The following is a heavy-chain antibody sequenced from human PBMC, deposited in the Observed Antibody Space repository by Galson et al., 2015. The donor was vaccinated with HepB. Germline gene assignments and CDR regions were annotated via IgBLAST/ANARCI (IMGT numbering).Heavy chain of an antibody. Sequence: SLSLSCASSGLTFSSHSMNWVRPAPGKGLEWVSSISSSSSYIYYADSVKGRFTISRDNAKNSLYLQMNSLRAEDTAVYYCARAWDQHDYGDYGVVVYWGQGTLVTVSS. CDR3: ARAWDQHDYGDYGVVVY. CDR2: ISSSSSYI. D-gene: IGHD4-17*01. V-gene: IGHV3-21*01. J-gene: IGHJ4*02. CDR1: GLTFSSHS.